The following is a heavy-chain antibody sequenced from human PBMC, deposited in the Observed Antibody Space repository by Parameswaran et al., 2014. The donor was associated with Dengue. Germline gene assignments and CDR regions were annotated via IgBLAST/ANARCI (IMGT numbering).Heavy chain of an antibody. J-gene: IGHJ4*02. V-gene: IGHV4-34*01. Sequence: VRQAPGKGLEWIGEINHSGSTNYNPSLKSRVTISVDTSKNQFSLKLSSVTAADTAVYYCARGITIFGVVPRTFDYWGQGTLVTVSS. CDR3: ARGITIFGVVPRTFDY. D-gene: IGHD3-3*01. CDR2: INHSGST.